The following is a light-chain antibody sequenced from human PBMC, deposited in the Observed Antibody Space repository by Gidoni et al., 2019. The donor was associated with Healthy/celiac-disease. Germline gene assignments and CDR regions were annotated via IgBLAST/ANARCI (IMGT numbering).Light chain of an antibody. CDR3: QQYGSSRFT. V-gene: IGKV3-20*01. J-gene: IGKJ3*01. CDR1: QSVSSSY. CDR2: GAS. Sequence: EIVLTQSPGTLSLSPGERATLSCRASQSVSSSYSAWYQQKTGQAPRLLIYGASSRATGIPDRFSGSGSGTDFTLTISRLEPEDFAVYYCQQYGSSRFTFGPGTKVDIK.